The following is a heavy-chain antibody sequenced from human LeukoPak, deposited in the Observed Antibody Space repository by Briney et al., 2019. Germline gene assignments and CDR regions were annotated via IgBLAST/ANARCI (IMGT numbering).Heavy chain of an antibody. D-gene: IGHD1-14*01. CDR2: ISGSGSST. V-gene: IGHV3-23*01. CDR1: GFTFSSYA. J-gene: IGHJ3*02. Sequence: SGGSLRLSCAASGFTFSSYAMSWVRQAPGKGLEWVSAISGSGSSTSYADSVKGRFTISRDNSRDTLYLQMNSLRAEDTAVYYCAKDLLRPAGAYDIWGQGTMVTVTS. CDR3: AKDLLRPAGAYDI.